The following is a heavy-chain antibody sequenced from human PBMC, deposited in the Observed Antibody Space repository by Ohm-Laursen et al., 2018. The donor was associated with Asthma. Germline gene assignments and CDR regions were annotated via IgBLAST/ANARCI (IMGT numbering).Heavy chain of an antibody. CDR3: ARDVMEWYLPAFDF. D-gene: IGHD3-3*01. CDR1: GFTFRSYA. V-gene: IGHV3-30-3*01. CDR2: GGSYYDGGLK. Sequence: SFLRLSCSASGFTFRSYAMHWVRQAPGKGLEWVAVGGSYYDGGLKYYADSVNGRFTVSRDDSKNTLYLQMNSLRPDDTAVYYCARDVMEWYLPAFDFWGQGTLVTVSS. J-gene: IGHJ4*02.